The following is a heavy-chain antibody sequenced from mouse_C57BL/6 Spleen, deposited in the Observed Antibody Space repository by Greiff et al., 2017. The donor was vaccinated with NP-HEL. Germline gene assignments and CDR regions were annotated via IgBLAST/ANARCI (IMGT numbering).Heavy chain of an antibody. CDR3: TRYYYGSSDY. CDR2: IDPETGGT. D-gene: IGHD1-1*01. CDR1: GYTFTDYE. V-gene: IGHV1-15*01. J-gene: IGHJ2*01. Sequence: VQLQQSGAELVRPGASVTLSCKASGYTFTDYEMHWVKQTPVHGLEWIGAIDPETGGTAYNQKFKGKAILTADKSSSTAYMELRSLTSEDSAVYYCTRYYYGSSDYWGKGTTLTVSS.